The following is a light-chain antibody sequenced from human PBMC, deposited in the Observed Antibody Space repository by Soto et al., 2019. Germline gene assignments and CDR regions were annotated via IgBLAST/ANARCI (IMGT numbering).Light chain of an antibody. Sequence: EIVMTQSPATLSVSPGERATLSCRASQSVSSNLAWYQQKPGQAPRLLIYGASTMATGIPARFSGSGSGTEFSLTISSLQSEDFAVNYCHQYNNWPPWTFGQGTKVEIK. CDR1: QSVSSN. CDR2: GAS. J-gene: IGKJ1*01. V-gene: IGKV3-15*01. CDR3: HQYNNWPPWT.